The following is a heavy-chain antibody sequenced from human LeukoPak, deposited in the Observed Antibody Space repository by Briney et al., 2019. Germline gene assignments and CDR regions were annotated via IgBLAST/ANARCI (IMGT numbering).Heavy chain of an antibody. CDR3: MRQSTDAMDV. CDR2: IYYSGST. CDR1: GGSISRSNYY. V-gene: IGHV4-39*01. Sequence: SETLSLTCIVSGGSISRSNYYWGWIRQPPGRGLEWIGTIYYSGSTYYNPSLKSRITISVDTSKNQFSLRLSSVTAADTAVYSCMRQSTDAMDVWGQGTMVTVSS. J-gene: IGHJ6*02.